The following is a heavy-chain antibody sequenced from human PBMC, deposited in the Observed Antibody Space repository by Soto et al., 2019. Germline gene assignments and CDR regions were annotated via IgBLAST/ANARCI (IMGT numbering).Heavy chain of an antibody. CDR1: VFTFSVYS. J-gene: IGHJ4*02. Sequence: EVQLVESGGDLVQRGGSLRLSCVASVFTFSVYSRNWVRQAPGKGLEWFSYITSDTKTIKYADSVKGRFTISRDNAKNSVYLQMNSLRDEDTAVYYCARSVEGHFDYWGQGTVVTVSS. CDR3: ARSVEGHFDY. V-gene: IGHV3-48*02. D-gene: IGHD6-19*01. CDR2: ITSDTKTI.